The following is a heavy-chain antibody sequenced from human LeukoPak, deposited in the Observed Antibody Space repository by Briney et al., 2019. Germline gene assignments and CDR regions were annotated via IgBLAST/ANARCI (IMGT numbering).Heavy chain of an antibody. CDR3: TRDRYRPPDIAVVGAPPQFDY. CDR2: VKSTTDGGTI. D-gene: IGHD2-2*01. Sequence: GGSLRLSCAASGFTLNNAWMSWVRQAPGKGLEWVGRVKSTTDGGTIDYAAPVKGRFTISRDDSKNMLYLQMSSLKTEDTAVYYCTRDRYRPPDIAVVGAPPQFDYWGQGTLVTVSS. CDR1: GFTLNNAW. J-gene: IGHJ4*02. V-gene: IGHV3-15*05.